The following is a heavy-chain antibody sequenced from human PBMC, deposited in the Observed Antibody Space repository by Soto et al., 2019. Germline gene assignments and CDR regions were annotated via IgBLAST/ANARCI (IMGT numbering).Heavy chain of an antibody. CDR3: ARDQNGSPHFDY. CDR2: IHYSGSA. Sequence: SETLSLTCTVSGGSISSYYWSWVWQPPGKGLEWIGYIHYSGSANYNPSLMSRVTISVDSSKNQFSLKLSSVTAADTAVYYCARDQNGSPHFDYWGQGTLVTVSS. J-gene: IGHJ4*02. D-gene: IGHD1-26*01. CDR1: GGSISSYY. V-gene: IGHV4-59*01.